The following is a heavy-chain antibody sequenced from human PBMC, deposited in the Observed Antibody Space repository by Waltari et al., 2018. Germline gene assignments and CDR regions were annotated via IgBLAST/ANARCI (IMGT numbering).Heavy chain of an antibody. J-gene: IGHJ4*02. Sequence: QVQLVESGGGVVQPGRSLRLSCAASGFTFSNHAMHWVRQTPGKGLESVAVVSVDGNIKHYADSVKGRFTISRDNSKNSLFLQMNSLGPEDTAVYHCARVGYDGSGNLFFDKWGQGTLVTVSS. CDR3: ARVGYDGSGNLFFDK. CDR1: GFTFSNHA. CDR2: VSVDGNIK. D-gene: IGHD3-10*01. V-gene: IGHV3-30-3*01.